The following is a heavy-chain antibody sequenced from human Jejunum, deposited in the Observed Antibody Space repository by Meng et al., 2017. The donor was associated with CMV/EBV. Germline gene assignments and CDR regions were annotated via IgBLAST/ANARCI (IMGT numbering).Heavy chain of an antibody. V-gene: IGHV4-4*07. CDR3: ARENSGYDY. CDR1: VGSISTYY. D-gene: IGHD5-12*01. CDR2: ISPSGST. J-gene: IGHJ4*02. Sequence: QGQLKELGPGLLKPPRTLYLTCTGSVGSISTYYWTWIRQPAGKGLEWIGRISPSGSTHYNPSLKSRVTMSVDTSKNQFSLKLSSVTAADTAVYYCARENSGYDYWGQGTLVTVSS.